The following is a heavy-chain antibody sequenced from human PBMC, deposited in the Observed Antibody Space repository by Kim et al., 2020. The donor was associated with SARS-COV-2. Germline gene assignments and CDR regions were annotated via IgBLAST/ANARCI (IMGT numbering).Heavy chain of an antibody. V-gene: IGHV3-23*03. CDR1: GFTFSSYA. D-gene: IGHD3-22*01. CDR2: IFGGGSST. Sequence: GGSLRLSCAASGFTFSSYAMTWVRQAPGKGLEWVSLIFGGGSSTYYADSVKGRFTISRDNSKNTLYLQMNSLRAEDTAVYYCAKTGSSSAYYPDYWGQGTLVTVSS. CDR3: AKTGSSSAYYPDY. J-gene: IGHJ4*02.